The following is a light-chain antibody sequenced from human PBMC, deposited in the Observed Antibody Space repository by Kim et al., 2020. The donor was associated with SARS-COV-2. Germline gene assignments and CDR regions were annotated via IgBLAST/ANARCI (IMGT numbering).Light chain of an antibody. Sequence: EVMLTQSPATLSLSPGERATLSCRASQSVNTYLAWYQQRPGQAPRLLIYDASTRATGVPARFSGSGSGTDFTLTINSLAPEDFAVYYCQQRSSWPLFTFGPGTKVDIK. CDR2: DAS. CDR1: QSVNTY. V-gene: IGKV3-11*01. CDR3: QQRSSWPLFT. J-gene: IGKJ3*01.